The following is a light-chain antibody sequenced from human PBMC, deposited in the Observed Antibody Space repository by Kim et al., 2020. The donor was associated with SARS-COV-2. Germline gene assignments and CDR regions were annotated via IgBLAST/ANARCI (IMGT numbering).Light chain of an antibody. CDR3: QQRSKWPPT. CDR1: QSASSY. CDR2: DAS. V-gene: IGKV3-11*01. Sequence: EIVLTQSPVTLSLSPGERATLSCRASQSASSYLAWYQQKPGQAPRLLIYDASNRATGIPARFSGSGSGTDFTLTISSLEPEDFAVYYCQQRSKWPPTFGGGTKVDIK. J-gene: IGKJ4*01.